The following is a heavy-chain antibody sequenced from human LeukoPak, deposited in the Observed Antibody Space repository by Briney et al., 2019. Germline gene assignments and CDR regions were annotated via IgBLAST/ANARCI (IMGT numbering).Heavy chain of an antibody. CDR3: ARPNLPTYDSSGYYFDY. CDR2: IYPGDSDT. V-gene: IGHV5-51*01. J-gene: IGHJ4*02. Sequence: GESLKISCRASGYSFTSYWIGWVRQMPGKGLEWMGIIYPGDSDTRYSPSFQGQVTISADKSISTAYLQWSSLKASDTAMYYCARPNLPTYDSSGYYFDYWGQGTLVTVSS. CDR1: GYSFTSYW. D-gene: IGHD3-22*01.